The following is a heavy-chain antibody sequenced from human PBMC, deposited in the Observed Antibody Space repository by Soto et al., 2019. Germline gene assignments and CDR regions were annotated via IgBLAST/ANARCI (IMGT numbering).Heavy chain of an antibody. D-gene: IGHD3-22*01. CDR1: GYTFTSYG. J-gene: IGHJ3*02. CDR3: ARVASGSDAFDI. V-gene: IGHV1-18*01. CDR2: ISAYNGNK. Sequence: ASVKVSCKASGYTFTSYGISWVRQAPGQGLEWMGWISAYNGNKNYAQKLQGRVTMTTDTSTSTAYMELRSLRSDVTAVYYCARVASGSDAFDIWGQGTMVTVSS.